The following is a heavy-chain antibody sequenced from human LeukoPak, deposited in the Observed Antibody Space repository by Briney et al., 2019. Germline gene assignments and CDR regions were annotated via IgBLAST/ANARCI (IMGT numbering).Heavy chain of an antibody. D-gene: IGHD1-26*01. CDR1: GGSISSYY. J-gene: IGHJ3*01. CDR3: ARVRIGETSYDASDV. CDR2: IYSTGST. Sequence: SETLSLTCTVSGGSISSYYWTWIRQPPGKGLEWIGDIYSTGSTNYNPYLKRRVTISVDTSKNQFSLKLSSVTAADTAVYFCARVRIGETSYDASDVWGLGTMATVSS. V-gene: IGHV4-59*13.